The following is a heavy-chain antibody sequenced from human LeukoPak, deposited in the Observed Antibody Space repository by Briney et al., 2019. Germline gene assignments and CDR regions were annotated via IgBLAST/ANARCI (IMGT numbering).Heavy chain of an antibody. CDR1: GGSFSGYY. V-gene: IGHV4-34*01. CDR3: ARDLLAEYYYGSGSYPNWFDP. J-gene: IGHJ5*02. CDR2: INHSGST. D-gene: IGHD3-10*01. Sequence: SETLSLTCAVYGGSFSGYYWSWIRQPPGKGLEWIGEINHSGSTNYNPSLKSRVTISVDTSKKQFSLKLSSVTAADTAVYYCARDLLAEYYYGSGSYPNWFDPWGQGTLVTVSS.